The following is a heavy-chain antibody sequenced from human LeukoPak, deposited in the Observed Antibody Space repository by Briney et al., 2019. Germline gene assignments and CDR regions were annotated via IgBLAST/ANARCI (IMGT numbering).Heavy chain of an antibody. Sequence: SVKVSCKASGGTFSSYAISWVRQAPGQGLEWMGRIIPILGIANYAQKFQGRVTITADKSTSTVYMEPSSLRSEDTAVYYCARDPSNYLRYFDYWGQGTLVTVSS. CDR3: ARDPSNYLRYFDY. CDR1: GGTFSSYA. V-gene: IGHV1-69*04. J-gene: IGHJ4*02. D-gene: IGHD5-24*01. CDR2: IIPILGIA.